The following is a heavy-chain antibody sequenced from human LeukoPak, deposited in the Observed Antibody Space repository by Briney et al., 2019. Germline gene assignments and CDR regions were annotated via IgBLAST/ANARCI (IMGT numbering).Heavy chain of an antibody. Sequence: PSETLSLTCVVYGGSFSYDYWSWIRQPPGKGLEWIGEINHSGSTGYNPSLKSRVTISVDTSKNQFSLRLSSMTAADTAVYYCASMNAGFSAAPGYWGQGTLVTVSS. V-gene: IGHV4-34*01. J-gene: IGHJ4*02. CDR2: INHSGST. CDR1: GGSFSYDY. D-gene: IGHD6-13*01. CDR3: ASMNAGFSAAPGY.